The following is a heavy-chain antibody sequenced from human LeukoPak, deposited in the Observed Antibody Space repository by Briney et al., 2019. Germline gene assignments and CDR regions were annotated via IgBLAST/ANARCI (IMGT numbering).Heavy chain of an antibody. CDR1: GGSISSNNYY. Sequence: PSETLSLTCTVSGGSISSNNYYWGWIRQPPGKGLEWIGSIYYSGSTYYNPSLKSLVTISVDTSKNQFSLKLSSVTVADTAMYYCARYCGSTSCHGSFDYWGQGTLVTVSS. CDR3: ARYCGSTSCHGSFDY. D-gene: IGHD2-2*01. V-gene: IGHV4-39*01. J-gene: IGHJ4*02. CDR2: IYYSGST.